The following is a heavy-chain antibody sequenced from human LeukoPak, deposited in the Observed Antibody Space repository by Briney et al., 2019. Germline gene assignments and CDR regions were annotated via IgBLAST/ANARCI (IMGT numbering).Heavy chain of an antibody. Sequence: SETLSLTCTVSGGSISSGGYYWSWIRQHPGKGLVWIGYIYYSGSTYYNPSLKSRVTISVDTPKDQYSLKLSSVAAADTAEYYCARAGYSYGYSWFDPWGQGTLVTVSS. CDR1: GGSISSGGYY. CDR3: ARAGYSYGYSWFDP. D-gene: IGHD5-18*01. V-gene: IGHV4-31*03. J-gene: IGHJ5*02. CDR2: IYYSGST.